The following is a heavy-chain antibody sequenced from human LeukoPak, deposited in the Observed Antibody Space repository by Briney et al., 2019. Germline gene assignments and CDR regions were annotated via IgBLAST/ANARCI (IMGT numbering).Heavy chain of an antibody. CDR1: GFTFSSYA. CDR3: ARLRSAVHAFDI. J-gene: IGHJ3*02. Sequence: GGSLRHSCAASGFTFSSYAMHWVRQAPGRGLEWVAVISYDGSDKYYADSVKGRFTISRDNSKNTLYLQMNSLRAEDTAVYYCARLRSAVHAFDIWGQGTMVTVSS. V-gene: IGHV3-30-3*02. D-gene: IGHD3-3*01. CDR2: ISYDGSDK.